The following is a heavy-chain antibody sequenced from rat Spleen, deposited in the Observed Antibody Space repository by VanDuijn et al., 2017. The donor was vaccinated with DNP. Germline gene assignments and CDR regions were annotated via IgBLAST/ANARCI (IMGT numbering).Heavy chain of an antibody. CDR3: ATLYGSFDY. Sequence: EVHLVESGGGLVQPGRSLKLSCAASGFTFSNSGFHWIRQAPTKGLEWVASISPRGISTFYRDSVKGRFTISRDNAKSTLYLQMDSLRSEDTATYYCATLYGSFDYWGQGVMVTVSS. CDR2: ISPRGIST. CDR1: GFTFSNSG. V-gene: IGHV5-19*01. J-gene: IGHJ2*01. D-gene: IGHD1-3*01.